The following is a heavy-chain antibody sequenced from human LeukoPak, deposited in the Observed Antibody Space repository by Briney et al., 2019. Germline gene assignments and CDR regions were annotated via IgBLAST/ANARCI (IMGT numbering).Heavy chain of an antibody. CDR1: GYTFTGYY. D-gene: IGHD3-3*01. Sequence: ASVKVSCKASGYTFTGYYMHWVRQAPGQGLEWMGRINPNSGGTNYAQTFQGRVTMTRDTSISTAYMELSRLRSDDTAVYYCARDTADYDFWSGYLGNWFDPWGQGTLVTVSS. V-gene: IGHV1-2*06. CDR2: INPNSGGT. CDR3: ARDTADYDFWSGYLGNWFDP. J-gene: IGHJ5*02.